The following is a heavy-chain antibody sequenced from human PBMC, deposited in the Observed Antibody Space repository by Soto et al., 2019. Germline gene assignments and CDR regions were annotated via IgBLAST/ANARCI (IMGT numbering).Heavy chain of an antibody. CDR1: GGSISSGGYY. Sequence: PSETLSLTCTVSGGSISSGGYYWSWIRQHPGKGLEWIRYIYYSGSTYYNPSLKSRVTISVDTSKNQFSLKLSSVTAADTAVYYCAREKCTNGVCSYFDHWGQGTLVTVSS. CDR2: IYYSGST. D-gene: IGHD2-8*01. J-gene: IGHJ4*02. V-gene: IGHV4-31*03. CDR3: AREKCTNGVCSYFDH.